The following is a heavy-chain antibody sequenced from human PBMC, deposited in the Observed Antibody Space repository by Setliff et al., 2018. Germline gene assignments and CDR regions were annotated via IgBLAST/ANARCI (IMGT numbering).Heavy chain of an antibody. Sequence: ASVKVSCKASGYPFVGYYIYWMRQTPGQGFEWMGWINPKSGGTKYAVKFQGRVTMTRDTSISTAYMELSRLRSDDTAVYYCARDRSPNPYCSGGSCYAFDIWGQGTMVTVSS. CDR3: ARDRSPNPYCSGGSCYAFDI. CDR1: GYPFVGYY. CDR2: INPKSGGT. J-gene: IGHJ3*02. V-gene: IGHV1-2*02. D-gene: IGHD2-15*01.